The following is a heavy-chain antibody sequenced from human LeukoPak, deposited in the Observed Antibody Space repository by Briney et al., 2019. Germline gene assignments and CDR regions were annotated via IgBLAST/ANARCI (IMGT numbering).Heavy chain of an antibody. CDR1: GFSFSSAW. V-gene: IGHV3-7*01. D-gene: IGHD5-12*01. CDR3: VNLGYSD. CDR2: IKNDGSDK. Sequence: GGSLRLSCEASGFSFSSAWMTWVRQAPGKGLEWVATIKNDGSDKYYVDSVKGRFTLSRDNAKNSVYLQMNSLRVEDTAVYYCVNLGYSDGGQGTLVTVSS. J-gene: IGHJ4*02.